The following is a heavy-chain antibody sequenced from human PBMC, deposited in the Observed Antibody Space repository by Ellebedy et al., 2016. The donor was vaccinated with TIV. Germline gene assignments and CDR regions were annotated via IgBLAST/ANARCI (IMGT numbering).Heavy chain of an antibody. CDR1: GFPFRDYF. CDR3: AKDRTVVVMLPDY. V-gene: IGHV3-7*03. Sequence: GGSLRLXCAASGFPFRDYFMTWIRQAPGKGLEWVANVKQDGLEKYYADSVKGRFTISRDNAKNSLYLQMNSLSAEDTAVYYCAKDRTVVVMLPDYWGQGTLVTVSS. CDR2: VKQDGLEK. D-gene: IGHD2-15*01. J-gene: IGHJ4*02.